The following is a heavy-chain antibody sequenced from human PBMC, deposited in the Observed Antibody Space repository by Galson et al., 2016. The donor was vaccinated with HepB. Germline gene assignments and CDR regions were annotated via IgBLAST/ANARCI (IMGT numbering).Heavy chain of an antibody. CDR3: AATTPYNGSYRRGYFDY. J-gene: IGHJ4*02. V-gene: IGHV3-48*02. D-gene: IGHD1-26*01. Sequence: SLRLSCAASGFTFSNYSMNWVRQAPGKGLEWLSFIRSSSNNIYYADSVKGRFTISRDNAKNLLYLQMSSLRDEDTAVYYCAATTPYNGSYRRGYFDYWGQGTLVTVSS. CDR1: GFTFSNYS. CDR2: IRSSSNNI.